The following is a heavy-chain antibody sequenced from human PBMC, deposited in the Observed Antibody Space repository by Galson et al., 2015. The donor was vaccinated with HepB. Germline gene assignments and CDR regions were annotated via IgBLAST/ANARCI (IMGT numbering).Heavy chain of an antibody. J-gene: IGHJ4*02. CDR3: GRGGQLAAVDY. Sequence: SLRLSCAASGFTFTSAWMNWVRQAPGKGLVWVSAMSTDGTTRRYADSVKGRFTISRDNAKNTLYLEMNNLRAEDTALYYCGRGGQLAAVDYWGQGTLVTVSS. V-gene: IGHV3-74*01. D-gene: IGHD1-1*01. CDR1: GFTFTSAW. CDR2: MSTDGTTR.